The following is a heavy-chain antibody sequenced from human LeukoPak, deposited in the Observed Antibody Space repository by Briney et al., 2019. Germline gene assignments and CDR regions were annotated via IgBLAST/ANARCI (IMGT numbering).Heavy chain of an antibody. Sequence: GGSLRLSCAASGFTFGSYAMTWVRQAPGKGLEWVSYISSGGSTVYYADSVKGRFTVSRDNAKNSLYLQMSSLRAEDTAVYYCARGGSFVEYWGQGTLVSVSS. CDR1: GFTFGSYA. CDR2: ISSGGSTV. J-gene: IGHJ4*02. V-gene: IGHV3-48*03. D-gene: IGHD3-10*01. CDR3: ARGGSFVEY.